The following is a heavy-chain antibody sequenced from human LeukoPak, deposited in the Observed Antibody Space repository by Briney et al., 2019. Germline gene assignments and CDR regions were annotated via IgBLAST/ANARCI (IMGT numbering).Heavy chain of an antibody. J-gene: IGHJ5*02. D-gene: IGHD6-19*01. V-gene: IGHV1-46*01. CDR2: INPSGGST. CDR3: ARSIAVAVWFDP. CDR1: GYTFTSYY. Sequence: GASVKVSCKASGYTFTSYYMHWVRQAPGQGLEWMGIINPSGGSTNYAQKLQGRVTMTTDTSASTAYMELRSLRSDDTAVYYCARSIAVAVWFDPWGQGTLVTVSS.